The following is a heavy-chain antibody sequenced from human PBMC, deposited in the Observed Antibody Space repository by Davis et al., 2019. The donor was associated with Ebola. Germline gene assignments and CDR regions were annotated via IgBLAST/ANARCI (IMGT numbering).Heavy chain of an antibody. CDR2: ISSSSSYT. V-gene: IGHV3-11*06. D-gene: IGHD3-10*01. Sequence: GGSLRLSCAASGFTFSDYYMSWIRQAPGKGLEWVSYISSSSSYTNYADSVKGRFTISRDNAKNSLYLQMNSLRAEDTAVYYCARVAGFTYYYGSGTQGEFDPWGQGTLVTVSS. CDR3: ARVAGFTYYYGSGTQGEFDP. CDR1: GFTFSDYY. J-gene: IGHJ5*02.